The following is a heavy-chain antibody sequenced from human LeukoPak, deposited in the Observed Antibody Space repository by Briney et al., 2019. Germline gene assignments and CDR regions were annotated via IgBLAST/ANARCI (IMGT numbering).Heavy chain of an antibody. D-gene: IGHD3-22*01. Sequence: PGGSLRLSCAASGFTVRSNYMSWVRQAPGKGLEWVSVIYSSGSTYYADSVKGRFTISRDNSKSTLYLQMSSLRAEDAAVYYCARGGDYYDSSAYYLGYWGQGTLVTVSS. CDR3: ARGGDYYDSSAYYLGY. V-gene: IGHV3-53*01. CDR2: IYSSGST. CDR1: GFTVRSNY. J-gene: IGHJ4*02.